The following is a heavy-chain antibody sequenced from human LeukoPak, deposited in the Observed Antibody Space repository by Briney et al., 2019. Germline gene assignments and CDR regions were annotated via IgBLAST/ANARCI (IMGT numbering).Heavy chain of an antibody. Sequence: GGSLRLSCAASGFTFDDYAMHWVRQAPGKGLEWVSGISWNSGSIGYADSVKGRFTISRDNAKNSLYLQVNSLRAEDTALYYCAKAYDFWSGPDYWGQGTLVTVSS. CDR2: ISWNSGSI. V-gene: IGHV3-9*01. CDR3: AKAYDFWSGPDY. J-gene: IGHJ4*02. D-gene: IGHD3-3*01. CDR1: GFTFDDYA.